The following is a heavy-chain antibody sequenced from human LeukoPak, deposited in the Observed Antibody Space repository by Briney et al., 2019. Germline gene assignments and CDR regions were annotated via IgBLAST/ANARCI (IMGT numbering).Heavy chain of an antibody. Sequence: GGSLRLSCAASGFTFSSYSMNWVRQAPGRGLEWVSSISGSSSYIYYADSLKGRFTISRDNAKNSLYLQMNSLRAEDTAVYYCARDPGYQLNGMDVWGQGTTVTVSS. CDR2: ISGSSSYI. J-gene: IGHJ6*02. V-gene: IGHV3-21*04. CDR3: ARDPGYQLNGMDV. D-gene: IGHD2-2*01. CDR1: GFTFSSYS.